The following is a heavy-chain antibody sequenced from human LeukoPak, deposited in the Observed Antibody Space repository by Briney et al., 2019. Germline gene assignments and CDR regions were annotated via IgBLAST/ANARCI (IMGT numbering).Heavy chain of an antibody. CDR1: GGSVTSTNW. D-gene: IGHD6-13*01. J-gene: IGHJ4*02. V-gene: IGHV4-4*02. Sequence: SGTLSLTCGVAGGSVTSTNWWTWIRQPPGKGLEWIGEVHLNGNTNYNPSLYGRVTMSVDKSENHVSLKLTSLTAADTAVYYCARERSPYRPLDYSGQGTLVTVTS. CDR3: ARERSPYRPLDY. CDR2: VHLNGNT.